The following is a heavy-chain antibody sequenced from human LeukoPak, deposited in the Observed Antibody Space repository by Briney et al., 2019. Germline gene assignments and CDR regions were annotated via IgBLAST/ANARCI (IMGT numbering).Heavy chain of an antibody. CDR3: ARHARIAVARNWFDP. J-gene: IGHJ5*02. D-gene: IGHD6-13*01. CDR1: GGSISIYY. V-gene: IGHV4-59*08. Sequence: SETLSLTCTVSGGSISIYYWSWIRRPPGKGLEWIGYIYYTGSTNYNPSLKSRVTISVDTSKNHFSLKLSSVTAADTAVYYCARHARIAVARNWFDPWGQGTLVTVSS. CDR2: IYYTGST.